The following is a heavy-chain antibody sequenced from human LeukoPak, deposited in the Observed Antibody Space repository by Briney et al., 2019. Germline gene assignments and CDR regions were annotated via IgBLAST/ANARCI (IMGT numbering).Heavy chain of an antibody. Sequence: GASVKVSCKVSGYTLTGYYMHWVRLAPGQGLEWMGWNNPSSGDTNYAQKFQGRVTMTRDTSISTAYMELSRLRSDDTAVYYCAKNPYEYYFDYWGQGTLVTVSS. CDR3: AKNPYEYYFDY. J-gene: IGHJ4*02. CDR1: GYTLTGYY. D-gene: IGHD5-12*01. CDR2: NNPSSGDT. V-gene: IGHV1-2*02.